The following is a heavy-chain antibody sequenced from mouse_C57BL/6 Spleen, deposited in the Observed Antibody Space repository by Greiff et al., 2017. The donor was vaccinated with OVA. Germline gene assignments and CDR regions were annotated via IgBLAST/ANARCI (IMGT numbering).Heavy chain of an antibody. Sequence: QVQLQQSGAELVMPGASVKLSCKASGYTFTSYWMHWVKKRPGQGLEWIGEIDPSDSYTNYKQKFKGKSTLTVDKYSSTAYMQLSSLTSEDSAVYYCARWGGNYWYFDVWGTGTTVTVSS. J-gene: IGHJ1*03. CDR3: ARWGGNYWYFDV. CDR1: GYTFTSYW. CDR2: IDPSDSYT. D-gene: IGHD1-1*02. V-gene: IGHV1-69*01.